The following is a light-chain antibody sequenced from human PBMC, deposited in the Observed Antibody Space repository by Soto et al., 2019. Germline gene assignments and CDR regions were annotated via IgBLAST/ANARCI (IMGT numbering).Light chain of an antibody. Sequence: DIQMTQSPSTLSASVGDRVTITCRASQSIDTWLAWYQQRPGKAPNLLIYKASTLASGVPSRFSGSGSGPQFTLTISSLQPDDFATYYCQQYHIYSGTSGQGTKVDIK. CDR3: QQYHIYSGT. J-gene: IGKJ1*01. CDR2: KAS. CDR1: QSIDTW. V-gene: IGKV1-5*03.